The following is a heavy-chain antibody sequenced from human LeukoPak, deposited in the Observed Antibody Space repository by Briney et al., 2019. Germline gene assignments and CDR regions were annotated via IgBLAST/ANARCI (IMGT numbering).Heavy chain of an antibody. CDR1: GFTFSSYW. Sequence: GGSLRLSCAASGFTFSSYWMHWVRQAPGKGLVWVSRINSDGGSTSYADSVKGRFTISRDTAKNTLYLQMNSLRAEDTAVYYCARGKGYYSNDAFDIWGQGTMVTVSS. D-gene: IGHD3-22*01. CDR2: INSDGGST. V-gene: IGHV3-74*01. J-gene: IGHJ3*02. CDR3: ARGKGYYSNDAFDI.